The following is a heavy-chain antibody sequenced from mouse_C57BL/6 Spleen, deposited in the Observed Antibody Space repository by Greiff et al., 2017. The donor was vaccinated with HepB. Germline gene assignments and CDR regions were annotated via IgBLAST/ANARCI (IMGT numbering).Heavy chain of an antibody. CDR3: ARDRGIYYGSSYGYFDV. J-gene: IGHJ1*03. V-gene: IGHV5-16*01. D-gene: IGHD1-1*01. Sequence: EVKLMESEGGLVQPGSSMKLSCTASGFTFSDYYMAWVRQVPEKGLEWVANINYDGSSTYYLDSLKSRFIISRDNAKNILYLQMSSLKSEDTATYYCARDRGIYYGSSYGYFDVWGTGTTVTVSS. CDR1: GFTFSDYY. CDR2: INYDGSST.